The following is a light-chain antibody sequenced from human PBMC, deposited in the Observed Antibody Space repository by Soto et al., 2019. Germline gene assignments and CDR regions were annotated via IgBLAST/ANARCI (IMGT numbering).Light chain of an antibody. Sequence: EIVLTQSPGTLSVSPGDGATLSCRASQTVGKNCLAWYQVRPGQAPRLLIHDASNRATGIPARFSGSGSGTDFTLTISSLEPEDFAIYYCQQRGSWPWTFGQGTKVDI. CDR1: QTVGKNC. V-gene: IGKV3-11*01. J-gene: IGKJ1*01. CDR2: DAS. CDR3: QQRGSWPWT.